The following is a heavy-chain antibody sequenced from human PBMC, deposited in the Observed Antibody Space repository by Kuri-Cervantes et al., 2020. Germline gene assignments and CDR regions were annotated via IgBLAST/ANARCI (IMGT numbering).Heavy chain of an antibody. Sequence: ESLKISCAAYGGSFSGYYWSWIRHFPEKGLEWIGAIDHSGSTNHNPSLQSRVTISLDTSRNQFSLNLFSVTAADTAVYYCARGHQLRRNYYYYMDVWGKGTTVTVSS. CDR3: ARGHQLRRNYYYYMDV. CDR1: GGSFSGYY. V-gene: IGHV4-34*01. J-gene: IGHJ6*03. CDR2: IDHSGST. D-gene: IGHD5-12*01.